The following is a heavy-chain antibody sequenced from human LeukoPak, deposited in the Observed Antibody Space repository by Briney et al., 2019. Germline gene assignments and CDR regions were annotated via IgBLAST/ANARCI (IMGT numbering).Heavy chain of an antibody. CDR3: ARDQDTEGSYDY. V-gene: IGHV3-11*04. J-gene: IGHJ4*02. Sequence: GSLRLSCAAPGFTFSDYYMNWIRQAPGKGLEWVSYISSSGSATYYADSVKGRITISRDNAKNSLYLQMNSLRAEDTAVYYCARDQDTEGSYDYWGQGTLVTVSS. CDR1: GFTFSDYY. CDR2: ISSSGSAT. D-gene: IGHD2-15*01.